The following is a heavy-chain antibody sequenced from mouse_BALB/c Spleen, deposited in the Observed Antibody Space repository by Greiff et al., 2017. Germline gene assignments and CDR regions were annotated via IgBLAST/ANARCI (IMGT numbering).Heavy chain of an antibody. J-gene: IGHJ1*01. CDR3: TREGRDWYFDV. V-gene: IGHV5-6-4*01. CDR2: ISSGGSYT. CDR1: GFTFSSYT. Sequence: EVKLMESGGGLVKPGGSLKLSCAASGFTFSSYTMSWVRQTPEKRLEWVATISSGGSYTYYPDSVKGRTTISGDNAKNTLYLQMSSLKSEGTARYYCTREGRDWYFDVWGAGTTVTVSS.